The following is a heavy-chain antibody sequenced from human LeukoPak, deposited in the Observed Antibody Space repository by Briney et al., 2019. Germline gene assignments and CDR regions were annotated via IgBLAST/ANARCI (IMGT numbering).Heavy chain of an antibody. J-gene: IGHJ4*02. CDR1: GYSISNNNW. Sequence: SETLSLTCGVSGYSISNNNWWGWIRQPPGKGLEWIGYIDYGGSTNYNPSLKSRATVSVDTSRNQFSLKLTSVTALDTAVYYCARFNRTYYYYDYWGQGTLVTVSS. V-gene: IGHV4-28*06. D-gene: IGHD3-10*01. CDR3: ARFNRTYYYYDY. CDR2: IDYGGST.